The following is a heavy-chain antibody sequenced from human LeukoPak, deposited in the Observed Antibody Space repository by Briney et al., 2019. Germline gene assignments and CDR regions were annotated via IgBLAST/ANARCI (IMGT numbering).Heavy chain of an antibody. CDR1: GFTFDDYA. CDR2: ISGDGSAT. CDR3: AKDWAVTPRRGDAFDI. J-gene: IGHJ3*02. Sequence: GGSLRLSCAASGFTFDDYAVHWVRQAPGKGLEWVSLISGDGSATYYADSVKGRFTISRDNSKNSLYVQMNSLRTEDTALYYCAKDWAVTPRRGDAFDIWGQGTMVTVSS. V-gene: IGHV3-43*02. D-gene: IGHD4-17*01.